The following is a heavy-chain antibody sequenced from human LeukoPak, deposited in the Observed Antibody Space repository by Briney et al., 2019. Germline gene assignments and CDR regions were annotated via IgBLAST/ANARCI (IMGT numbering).Heavy chain of an antibody. CDR3: ARYEYCSSTSCYSYFMVV. J-gene: IGHJ6*03. V-gene: IGHV4-4*07. D-gene: IGHD2-2*01. CDR1: GDSITNYY. CDR2: IHITGST. Sequence: PSETLSLTCTVSGDSITNYYWSWIRQPAGKGLEWIGRIHITGSTNYNPSLKSRVTISIDKSKNQFSLKLSSVTAADTAIYYCARYEYCSSTSCYSYFMVVWGQGTTVTVSS.